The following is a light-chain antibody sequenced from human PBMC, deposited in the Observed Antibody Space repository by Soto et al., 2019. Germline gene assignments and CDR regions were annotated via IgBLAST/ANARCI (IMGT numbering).Light chain of an antibody. Sequence: QSALTQPASVSGSPAQSLTISCTGTSSDIGGYNYVSWYQHHPGTAPKLMIYNVNNRPSGVSNRFSGSKFGNTASLTISGLQAEDEADYYCSSYTSSNTLVFDGGTKVTVL. CDR1: SSDIGGYNY. CDR2: NVN. CDR3: SSYTSSNTLV. J-gene: IGLJ2*01. V-gene: IGLV2-14*03.